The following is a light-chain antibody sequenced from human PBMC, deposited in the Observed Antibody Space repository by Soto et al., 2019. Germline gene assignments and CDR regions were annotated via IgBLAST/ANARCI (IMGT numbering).Light chain of an antibody. V-gene: IGKV1-5*03. Sequence: DIQMTQSPSTLSASVGDRVTITCRASQSISSYLAWYQQKPGKAPKLLTYQASSLEGGVPSRFSGSGSGTEFTRTIISLQPDDLATYYCQQFSSYSALTFGGGTKVASK. CDR3: QQFSSYSALT. CDR1: QSISSY. J-gene: IGKJ4*01. CDR2: QAS.